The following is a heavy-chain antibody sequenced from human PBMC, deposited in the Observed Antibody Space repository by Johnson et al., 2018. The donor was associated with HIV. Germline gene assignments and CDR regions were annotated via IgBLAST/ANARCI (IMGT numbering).Heavy chain of an antibody. CDR2: ISGSGGTT. CDR1: GFTFSDYY. CDR3: AREISSRSAFDI. Sequence: VQLVESGGGLVKPGGSLRLSCAASGFTFSDYYMSWIRQAPGKGLEWVSYISGSGGTTDYADSVKGRFTISRDNAKNSLYLQMNSLRAEDTAVYYCAREISSRSAFDIWGQGTMVTVSS. V-gene: IGHV3-11*04. J-gene: IGHJ3*02. D-gene: IGHD6-6*01.